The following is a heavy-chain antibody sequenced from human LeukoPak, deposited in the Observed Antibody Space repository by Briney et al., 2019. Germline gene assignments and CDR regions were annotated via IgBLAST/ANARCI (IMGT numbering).Heavy chain of an antibody. J-gene: IGHJ4*02. V-gene: IGHV4-34*01. CDR2: INHSGST. D-gene: IGHD3-3*01. CDR1: GGSFSGYY. Sequence: PSETLSLTCAVYGGSFSGYYWSWIRQPPGKGLEWIGEINHSGSTNYNPSLKSRVTISVDTSKNQFSLKLSSVTAADTAVYYCARDRGDFWSGRLLDYWGQGTLVTVSS. CDR3: ARDRGDFWSGRLLDY.